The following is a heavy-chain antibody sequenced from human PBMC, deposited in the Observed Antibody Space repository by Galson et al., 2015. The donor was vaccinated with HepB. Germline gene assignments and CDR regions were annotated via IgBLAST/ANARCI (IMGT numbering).Heavy chain of an antibody. CDR3: ARESQQWLYLLYGMDV. J-gene: IGHJ6*02. CDR1: GFTFSSYA. V-gene: IGHV3-30*04. CDR2: ISYDGSNK. Sequence: SLRLSCAASGFTFSSYAMHWVRQAPGKGLEWVAVISYDGSNKYYADSVKGRFTISRDNSKNTLYLQMNSLRAEDTAVYYCARESQQWLYLLYGMDVWGQGTTVTVSS. D-gene: IGHD6-19*01.